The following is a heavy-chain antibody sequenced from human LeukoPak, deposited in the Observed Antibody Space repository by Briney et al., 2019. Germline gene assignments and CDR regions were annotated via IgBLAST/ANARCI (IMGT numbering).Heavy chain of an antibody. D-gene: IGHD2-21*02. J-gene: IGHJ4*02. CDR3: AGVVVTDDYFDY. CDR2: INHSGST. CDR1: GGSFSGYY. V-gene: IGHV4-34*01. Sequence: SETLSLTCAVYGGSFSGYYWSWIRQPPGKGLEWIGEINHSGSTNHNPSLKSRVTISVDTSKNQFSLKLSSVTAADTAVYYCAGVVVTDDYFDYWGQGTLVTVSS.